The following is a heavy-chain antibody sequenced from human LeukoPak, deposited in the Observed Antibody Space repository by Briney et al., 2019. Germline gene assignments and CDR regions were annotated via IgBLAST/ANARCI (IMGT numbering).Heavy chain of an antibody. CDR1: GGSISSSSYY. D-gene: IGHD6-19*01. Sequence: SETLSLTCTVSGGSISSSSYYWGWIRQPPGKGLEWIGSIYYSGSTYYNPSLKSRVTISVDTSKNQFSLKLSSVTAADTAVYYCARDIAVADNGDYWGQGTLVTVSS. CDR3: ARDIAVADNGDY. V-gene: IGHV4-39*07. CDR2: IYYSGST. J-gene: IGHJ4*02.